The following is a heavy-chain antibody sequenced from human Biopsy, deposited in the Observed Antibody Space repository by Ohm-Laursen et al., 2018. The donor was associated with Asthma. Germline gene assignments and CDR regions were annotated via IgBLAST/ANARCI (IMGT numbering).Heavy chain of an antibody. CDR2: ISYDGSNK. Sequence: SLRLSCAASGFTFSSFGMHWVRQAPGKGLEWVACISYDGSNKYYADSMKGRSTISRDNSKNTLYLQMNSLRAEDTAVYYCSREEPTSGWYQGSILRWGQGTLVTVSS. CDR3: SREEPTSGWYQGSILR. J-gene: IGHJ4*02. V-gene: IGHV3-30*03. D-gene: IGHD6-19*01. CDR1: GFTFSSFG.